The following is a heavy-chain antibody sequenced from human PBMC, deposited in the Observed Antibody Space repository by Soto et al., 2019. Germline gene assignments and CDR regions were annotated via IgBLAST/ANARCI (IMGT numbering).Heavy chain of an antibody. D-gene: IGHD3-22*01. CDR1: GGTFSSYA. V-gene: IGHV1-69*13. Sequence: SVKVSCKASGGTFSSYAIGWVRQAPGQGLEWMGGIIPIFGTANYAQKFQGRVTITADESTSTAYMELSSLRSEDAAVYYCARVPNYYDSSGPNWGQGTMVTVSS. CDR3: ARVPNYYDSSGPN. CDR2: IIPIFGTA. J-gene: IGHJ4*02.